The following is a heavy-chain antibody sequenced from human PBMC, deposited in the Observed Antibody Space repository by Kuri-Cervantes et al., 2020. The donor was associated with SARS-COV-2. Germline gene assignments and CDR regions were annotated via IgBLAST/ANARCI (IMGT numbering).Heavy chain of an antibody. D-gene: IGHD6-13*01. CDR2: IYYSGST. V-gene: IGHV4-39*07. CDR3: ARDLSAGPNWFDP. Sequence: SETLSLTCTVSGGSISSSSYYWGWIRQPPGKGLEWIGSIYYSGSTYYNPSLKSRVTITVDTSKNQFSLKLSPVTAADTAVYYCARDLSAGPNWFDPWGQGTLVTVSS. J-gene: IGHJ5*02. CDR1: GGSISSSSYY.